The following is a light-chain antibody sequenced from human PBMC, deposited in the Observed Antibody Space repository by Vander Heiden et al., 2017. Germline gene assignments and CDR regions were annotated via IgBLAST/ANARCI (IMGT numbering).Light chain of an antibody. J-gene: IGLJ3*02. CDR2: SNN. Sequence: QSVLTQPPPASGTPGQRATIACSGSSSNTGSNTVNWYQQLPGTAPKLLIYSNNQRPSGVPDRFSGSKSGTSASLAISGLQSEDEADYYCAAWDDSPNWVFGGGTKLTVL. CDR3: AAWDDSPNWV. V-gene: IGLV1-44*01. CDR1: SSNTGSNT.